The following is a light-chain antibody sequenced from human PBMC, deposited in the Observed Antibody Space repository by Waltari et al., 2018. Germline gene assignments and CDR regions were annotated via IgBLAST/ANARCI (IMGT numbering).Light chain of an antibody. CDR2: WAS. V-gene: IGKV4-1*01. CDR1: QSVLFSLNNKNY. Sequence: DIVMTQSPDSLAVSLGERATINCKSSQSVLFSLNNKNYLAWYQQKPGQPPKRLFYWASTRESGVPDRFSGSESGTDFNLTISSLQAEDVAVYYCQQYCTTPLTFGGGTKVEIK. J-gene: IGKJ4*01. CDR3: QQYCTTPLT.